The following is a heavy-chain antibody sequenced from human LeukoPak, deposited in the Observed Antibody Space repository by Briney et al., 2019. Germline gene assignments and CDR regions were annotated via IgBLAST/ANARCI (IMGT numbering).Heavy chain of an antibody. V-gene: IGHV4-4*07. Sequence: SETLSLTCTVSGGSISSYYWSWIRQPAGKGLEWIGRIYTSGSTNYNPSLKSRVTMSVDTSKNQFSLKLSSVTAADTAVYYCARDLVIQLTSLGWFDPWGQGTLVTVSS. J-gene: IGHJ5*02. D-gene: IGHD5-18*01. CDR1: GGSISSYY. CDR2: IYTSGST. CDR3: ARDLVIQLTSLGWFDP.